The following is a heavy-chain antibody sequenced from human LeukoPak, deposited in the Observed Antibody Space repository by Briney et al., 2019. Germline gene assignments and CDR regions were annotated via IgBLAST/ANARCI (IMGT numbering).Heavy chain of an antibody. J-gene: IGHJ6*03. CDR3: ARVRLTTTNYYYMDV. CDR2: IIPIFGTA. V-gene: IGHV1-69*06. D-gene: IGHD1-1*01. Sequence: ASVKVSCKASGGTFSSYAISWVRQAPGQGLEWMGGIIPIFGTANYAQKFQGRVTITADKSTSTAYMELSSLRSEDTAVYYCARVRLTTTNYYYMDVWGKGTTVTVSS. CDR1: GGTFSSYA.